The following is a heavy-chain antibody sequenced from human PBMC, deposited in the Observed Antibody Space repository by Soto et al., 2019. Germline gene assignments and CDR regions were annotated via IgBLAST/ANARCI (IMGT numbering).Heavy chain of an antibody. J-gene: IGHJ4*02. CDR1: GGSISSYY. Sequence: SETLSLTCTVSGGSISSYYWSWIRQPPGKGLEWIGYIYYSGSTNYNPSLKSRVTISVDTSKNQFSLKLSSVTAADTAVYYCAGITIFGVVTIDYWGQGTLVTVSS. V-gene: IGHV4-59*08. CDR3: AGITIFGVVTIDY. D-gene: IGHD3-3*01. CDR2: IYYSGST.